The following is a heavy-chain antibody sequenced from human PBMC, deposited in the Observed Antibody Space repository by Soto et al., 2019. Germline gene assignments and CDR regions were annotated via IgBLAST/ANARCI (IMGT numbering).Heavy chain of an antibody. CDR3: ARGHIAAAGLDP. CDR2: MNPNSGNT. V-gene: IGHV1-8*01. J-gene: IGHJ5*02. CDR1: GYTFTSYD. D-gene: IGHD6-13*01. Sequence: QVQLVQSGAAVMKPGASVKVSCKASGYTFTSYDFNWVRQATGQGLEWMGWMNPNSGNTGYAQKFQGRDTMTRNTSISPAYMELSSLRSEDTAVYYCARGHIAAAGLDPWGQGTLVTVSS.